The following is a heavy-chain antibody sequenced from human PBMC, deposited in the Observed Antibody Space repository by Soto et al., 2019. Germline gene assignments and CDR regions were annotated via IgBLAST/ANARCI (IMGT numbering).Heavy chain of an antibody. V-gene: IGHV3-33*01. CDR1: GFTFSSYG. CDR2: IWYEGSNK. J-gene: IGHJ6*03. D-gene: IGHD5-18*01. Sequence: GGSLRLSCAASGFTFSSYGMHWVRQAPGKGLEWVAVIWYEGSNKYYAESVKGRFTISRDNSKNILYLQMNSLRAEDTAVYFCAREQALSGYSYDSTWDYYYYMDVWGKGT. CDR3: AREQALSGYSYDSTWDYYYYMDV.